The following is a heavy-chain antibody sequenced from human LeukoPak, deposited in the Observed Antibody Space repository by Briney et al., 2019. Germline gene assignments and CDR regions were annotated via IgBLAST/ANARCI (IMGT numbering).Heavy chain of an antibody. CDR2: IYYSGST. Sequence: PSETLSLTCTASGVSISSSSYYWSWIRQPPGKGLEWIVYIYYSGSTKYNPSLKSRITISVDTSKNQFSLKLSSVSAADTAVYYCARVFPDKGDAFDIWGQGTMVTVSS. CDR3: ARVFPDKGDAFDI. CDR1: GVSISSSSYY. J-gene: IGHJ3*02. V-gene: IGHV4-61*01. D-gene: IGHD3-9*01.